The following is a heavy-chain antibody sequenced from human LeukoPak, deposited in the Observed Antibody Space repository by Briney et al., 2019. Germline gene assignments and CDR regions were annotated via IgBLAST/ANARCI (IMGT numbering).Heavy chain of an antibody. CDR3: ARQTGSGLFILP. J-gene: IGHJ4*02. D-gene: IGHD3/OR15-3a*01. CDR1: GYSISSADY. V-gene: IGHV4-38-2*02. Sequence: SETLSLTCTVSGYSISSADYWGWIRQPPGKGLEWIGSIYHSGSTYYNPSLKSQVSISIDTSKNRFSLRLTSVTAADTAVYYCARQTGSGLFILPGGQGTLVTVSS. CDR2: IYHSGST.